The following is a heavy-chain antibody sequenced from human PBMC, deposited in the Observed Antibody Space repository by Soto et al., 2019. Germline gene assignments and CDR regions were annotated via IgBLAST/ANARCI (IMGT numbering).Heavy chain of an antibody. D-gene: IGHD1-26*01. Sequence: GASVKVSCKASGYTFTSYDINGVRQATGQGLEWMGWMNPNSGNTGYAQKFQGRVTMTRNTSISTAYMELSSLRSEDTAVYYCARPTSFHYYYYMDVWGKGTTVTVSS. CDR1: GYTFTSYD. V-gene: IGHV1-8*01. CDR3: ARPTSFHYYYYMDV. J-gene: IGHJ6*03. CDR2: MNPNSGNT.